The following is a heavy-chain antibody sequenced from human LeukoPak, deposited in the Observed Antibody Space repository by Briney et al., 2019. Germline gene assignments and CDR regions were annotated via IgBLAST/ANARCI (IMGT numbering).Heavy chain of an antibody. CDR1: GYTFTGYY. CDR3: ARDRLPKGVDWLLSDDY. Sequence: ASVKVSCKASGYTFTGYYMHWVRQAPGQGLEWMGWINPNSGGTNYAQKFQGRVTMTRDTSISTAYMELSRLRSDDTAVYYCARDRLPKGVDWLLSDDYWGQGTLVTVSS. J-gene: IGHJ4*02. V-gene: IGHV1-2*02. D-gene: IGHD3-9*01. CDR2: INPNSGGT.